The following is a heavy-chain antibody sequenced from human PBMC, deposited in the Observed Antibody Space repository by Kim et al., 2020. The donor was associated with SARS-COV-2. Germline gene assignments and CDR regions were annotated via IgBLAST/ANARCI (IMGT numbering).Heavy chain of an antibody. Sequence: SETLSLTCTVSGGSISSSSYYWGWIRQPPGKGLEWIGSIYYSGSTYYNPSLKSRVTISVDTSKNQFSLKLRSVTAADTAVYYCARGLWFGELLSGWFDPWGQGTLVTVSS. V-gene: IGHV4-39*07. D-gene: IGHD3-10*01. CDR3: ARGLWFGELLSGWFDP. CDR2: IYYSGST. J-gene: IGHJ5*02. CDR1: GGSISSSSYY.